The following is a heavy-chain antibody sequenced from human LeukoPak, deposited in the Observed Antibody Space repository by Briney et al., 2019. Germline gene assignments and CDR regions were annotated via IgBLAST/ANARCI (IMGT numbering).Heavy chain of an antibody. CDR3: ARTGVGVGSGRAFDI. CDR1: GGSISSYY. V-gene: IGHV4-59*01. J-gene: IGHJ3*02. CDR2: IYYSGST. D-gene: IGHD3-10*01. Sequence: SETLSLTCTVSGGSISSYYWSWSRPPSGKGLELIGYIYYSGSTNYNPSLRSRVTISVDTSKNQFSLKLSSATAADAAVYYCARTGVGVGSGRAFDIWGQGTMVTVSS.